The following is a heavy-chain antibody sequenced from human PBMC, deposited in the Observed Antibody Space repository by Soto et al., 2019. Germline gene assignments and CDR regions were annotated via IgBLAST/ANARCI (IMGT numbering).Heavy chain of an antibody. D-gene: IGHD2-21*02. CDR1: GFTFSSYA. CDR2: ISGSGGST. V-gene: IGHV3-23*01. CDR3: AKDQSCGGDCYSADY. J-gene: IGHJ4*02. Sequence: GGSLRLSCAASGFTFSSYAMSWVRQAPGKGLEWVSAISGSGGSTYYADSVKGRFTISRDNSKNTLYLQMNSLRAEDTALFYCAKDQSCGGDCYSADYWGQGTLVTVSS.